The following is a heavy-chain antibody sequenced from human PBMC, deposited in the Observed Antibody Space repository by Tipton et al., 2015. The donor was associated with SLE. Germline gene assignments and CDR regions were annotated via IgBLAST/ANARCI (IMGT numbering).Heavy chain of an antibody. CDR2: IYYTGTTT. V-gene: IGHV4-28*01. J-gene: IGHJ5*02. Sequence: LRLSCAASGFTFSNAWMSWVRQPPGKGLEWIGSIYYTGTTTYYNSFLKSRVTMSVDTSKNQFSLRLTSVIAADTAVYYCARLHGYSYGLNWFDPWGQGTLISVSS. CDR3: ARLHGYSYGLNWFDP. D-gene: IGHD5-18*01. CDR1: GFTFSNAW.